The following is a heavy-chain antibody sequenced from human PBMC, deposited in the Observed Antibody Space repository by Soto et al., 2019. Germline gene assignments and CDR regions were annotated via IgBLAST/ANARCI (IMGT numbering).Heavy chain of an antibody. V-gene: IGHV3-11*01. Sequence: GGSLRLSCAASGFTFSDSYMGWIRQAPGKGLEWVSYISYSSNTIYYTNSVKGRFTISRDNARNSLYLQMNSLRAEDTAVYYCAREVTYFFDYWGQGTLVTVSS. CDR3: AREVTYFFDY. D-gene: IGHD3-16*01. CDR2: ISYSSNTI. J-gene: IGHJ4*02. CDR1: GFTFSDSY.